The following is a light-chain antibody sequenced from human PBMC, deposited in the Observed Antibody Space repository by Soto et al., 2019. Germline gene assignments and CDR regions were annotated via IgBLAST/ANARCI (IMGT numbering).Light chain of an antibody. V-gene: IGKV1-9*01. CDR1: QSISSS. CDR3: QQLNSYPIT. Sequence: DIQLTQSPSFLSASVGDRVTITCRASQSISSSIAWYQQNPGKAPKLLIYAASTLQSGVPSRFSGSGSGTEFTLTISSLQPEDFATYYCQQLNSYPITFGQGTRLEI. CDR2: AAS. J-gene: IGKJ5*01.